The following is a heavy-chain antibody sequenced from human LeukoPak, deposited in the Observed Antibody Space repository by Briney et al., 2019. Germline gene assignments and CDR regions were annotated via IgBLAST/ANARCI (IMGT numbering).Heavy chain of an antibody. Sequence: ASLRVSSKSSGYTFTTSDINWGRQATGQGLWWMGWMNPNSGKTGSAQKFQGRLTMTKNTSTTTAYMEVTGLRFEDTAIYYCARGRPGPAGAGTYDFWGQGTLITVSS. CDR2: MNPNSGKT. CDR1: GYTFTTSD. J-gene: IGHJ4*02. CDR3: ARGRPGPAGAGTYDF. V-gene: IGHV1-8*01. D-gene: IGHD6-13*01.